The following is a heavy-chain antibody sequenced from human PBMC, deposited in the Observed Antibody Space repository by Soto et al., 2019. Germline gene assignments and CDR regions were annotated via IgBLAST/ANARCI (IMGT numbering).Heavy chain of an antibody. CDR3: AHRADLNGHWNGGYFDF. Sequence: QITLKESGPTRVNPTQTLTLTCTFSGFSLTARPVGFGWIRQPPGKDLGHLALIYWDDDKRYNPSLKTRLTISKDTCNNQVGLTMTNTDLGDTATYYCAHRADLNGHWNGGYFDFWGQVALVTVAS. V-gene: IGHV2-5*02. CDR1: GFSLTARPVG. D-gene: IGHD3-3*01. CDR2: IYWDDDK. J-gene: IGHJ4*02.